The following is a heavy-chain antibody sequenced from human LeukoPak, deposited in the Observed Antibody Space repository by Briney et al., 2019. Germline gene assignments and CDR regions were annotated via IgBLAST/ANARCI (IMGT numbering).Heavy chain of an antibody. V-gene: IGHV4-59*01. Sequence: ASETLSLTCTISGGSISNYYYWTWIRQPPGKGLEWIGYVYYTGSTNFNPSLKSRVTMSLDTSRNQFSLKLTSLTAADTAVYYCARGAMATTPFFDYWGQGTLVTVSS. D-gene: IGHD5-24*01. CDR3: ARGAMATTPFFDY. CDR2: VYYTGST. CDR1: GGSISNYY. J-gene: IGHJ4*02.